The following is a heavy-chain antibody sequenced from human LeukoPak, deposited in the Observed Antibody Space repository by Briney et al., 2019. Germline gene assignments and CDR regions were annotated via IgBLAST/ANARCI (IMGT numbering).Heavy chain of an antibody. CDR1: GGSISSYY. V-gene: IGHV4-59*08. Sequence: SETLSLTCTVSGGSISSYYWSWIRQPPGKELEYIGYIYYSGSTNYNPSLKSRVTISVDTSKNQFSLKLSSVTAADTAVYYCARHKWADGGSYYWLDYWGQGTLVTVSS. D-gene: IGHD1-26*01. CDR3: ARHKWADGGSYYWLDY. CDR2: IYYSGST. J-gene: IGHJ4*02.